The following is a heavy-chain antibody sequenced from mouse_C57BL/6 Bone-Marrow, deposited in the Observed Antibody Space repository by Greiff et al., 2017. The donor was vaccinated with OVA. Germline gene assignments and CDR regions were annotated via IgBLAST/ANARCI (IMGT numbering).Heavy chain of an antibody. CDR3: ARHEDGLWYFDV. J-gene: IGHJ1*03. Sequence: EVMLVESGGGLVKPGGSLKLSCAASGFTFSSYTMSWVRQTPEQRLEWVATLSGGGGNTYYPDSVKGRFTISRDNAKNTLYLQMSSLRSEDTALYYCARHEDGLWYFDVWGTGTTVTVSS. CDR1: GFTFSSYT. CDR2: LSGGGGNT. V-gene: IGHV5-9*01. D-gene: IGHD1-2*01.